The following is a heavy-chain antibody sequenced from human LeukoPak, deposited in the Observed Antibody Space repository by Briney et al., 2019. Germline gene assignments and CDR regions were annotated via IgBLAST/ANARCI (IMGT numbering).Heavy chain of an antibody. CDR1: GGSISSSNW. CDR2: IYHSGST. Sequence: SETLSLTCAVSGGSISSSNWWSWVRQPPGKGLEWIGEIYHSGSTNYNPSLKSRVTMSVDTSKNQFSLKLSSVTAADTAVYYCARVRCSSTSCYTGSWFDPWGQGTLVTVSS. J-gene: IGHJ5*02. CDR3: ARVRCSSTSCYTGSWFDP. V-gene: IGHV4-4*02. D-gene: IGHD2-2*02.